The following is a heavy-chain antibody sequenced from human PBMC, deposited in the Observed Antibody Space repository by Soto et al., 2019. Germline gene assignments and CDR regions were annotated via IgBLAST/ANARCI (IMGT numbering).Heavy chain of an antibody. CDR3: ARTGGCTNGVSPFDY. CDR2: IWYDGSNK. V-gene: IGHV3-33*01. Sequence: PGGSLRVSWAAAGCTCGGHGRHWVRQAPGKGLEWVAVIWYDGSNKYYADSVKGRFTISRDNSKNTLYLQMNSLRAEDTAVYYCARTGGCTNGVSPFDYWGQRTLVTVSS. CDR1: GCTCGGHG. D-gene: IGHD2-8*01. J-gene: IGHJ4*02.